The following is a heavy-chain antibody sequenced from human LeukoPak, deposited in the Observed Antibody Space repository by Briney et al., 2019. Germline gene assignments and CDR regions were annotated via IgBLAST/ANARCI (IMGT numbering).Heavy chain of an antibody. CDR3: ARDAVLTSYYYYGMDV. Sequence: ASVKVSCKASGGTFSSYAISWVRQAPGQGLEWMGGIIPIFGTANYAQKFQGRVTITADESTSTAYMELSSLRSEDTAVYYCARDAVLTSYYYYGMDVWGQGTTVTVSS. V-gene: IGHV1-69*13. CDR1: GGTFSSYA. CDR2: IIPIFGTA. D-gene: IGHD4-23*01. J-gene: IGHJ6*02.